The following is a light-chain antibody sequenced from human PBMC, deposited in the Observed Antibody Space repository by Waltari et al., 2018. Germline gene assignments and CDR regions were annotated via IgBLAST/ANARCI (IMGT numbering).Light chain of an antibody. CDR3: QSYDSSNWV. CDR1: SGSIASNY. CDR2: ADN. Sequence: NFMLTQPHSVSESPGKTVTISCTGSSGSIASNYVHWHQQRPASAPTTGAYADNQGPPGVPHRFSGSIDSSSNSASLTSSGLKTEDEADYYCQSYDSSNWVFGGGTKLTVL. J-gene: IGLJ3*02. V-gene: IGLV6-57*02.